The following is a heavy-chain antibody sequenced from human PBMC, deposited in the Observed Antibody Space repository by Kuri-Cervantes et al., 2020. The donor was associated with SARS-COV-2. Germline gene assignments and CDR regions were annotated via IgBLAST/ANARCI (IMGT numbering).Heavy chain of an antibody. D-gene: IGHD6-6*01. V-gene: IGHV4-39*07. Sequence: SETLSLTCTVSGGSISSSSYYWGWIRQPPGKGLEWIGSIYYSGSTYYNPSLKSRVTISVDTSKNQFSLKLSFVTAADTAVYYCASHKYSSSSYFAYWGQGTLVPVSS. J-gene: IGHJ4*02. CDR1: GGSISSSSYY. CDR2: IYYSGST. CDR3: ASHKYSSSSYFAY.